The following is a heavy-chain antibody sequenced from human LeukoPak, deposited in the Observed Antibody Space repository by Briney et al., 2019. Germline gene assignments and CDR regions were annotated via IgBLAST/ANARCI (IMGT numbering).Heavy chain of an antibody. V-gene: IGHV1-2*02. Sequence: ASVKVSCKASGYTFTSYGISWVRQAPGQGLEWMGWINPNSGGTNYALKFRGRVTMTRDTSISTANMELSCLRSDDTAVYYCARGSSGPEWGQGTLVTVSS. D-gene: IGHD6-19*01. CDR1: GYTFTSYG. CDR3: ARGSSGPE. J-gene: IGHJ4*02. CDR2: INPNSGGT.